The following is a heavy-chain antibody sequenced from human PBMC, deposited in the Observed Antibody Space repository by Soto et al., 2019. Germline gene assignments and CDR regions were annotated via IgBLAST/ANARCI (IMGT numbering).Heavy chain of an antibody. J-gene: IGHJ6*02. Sequence: GGLQRLPCAASGFTFSSYGMHWVRQAPGKGLEWVAVIWYDGSNKYYADSVKGRFTISRDNSKNTLYLQMNSLRAEDTAVYYCARELADSSGWYGYKNYYYGMDGWGQGTTVTVSS. CDR3: ARELADSSGWYGYKNYYYGMDG. D-gene: IGHD6-19*01. CDR1: GFTFSSYG. V-gene: IGHV3-33*01. CDR2: IWYDGSNK.